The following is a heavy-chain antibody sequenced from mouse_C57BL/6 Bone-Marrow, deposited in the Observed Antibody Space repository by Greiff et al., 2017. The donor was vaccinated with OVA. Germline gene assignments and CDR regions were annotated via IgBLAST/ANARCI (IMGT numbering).Heavy chain of an antibody. CDR2: IRNKPNGSTT. CDR1: GFTFTNYY. CDR3: ARYKGRVAVDYFDY. J-gene: IGHJ2*01. Sequence: VQLKESGGGLVQPGDSLSLSCAASGFTFTNYYMSFVRQPPGKALEWLAFIRNKPNGSTTEYSASVKGRLTISRDNSQSILYLRMHALRAEDSATYYCARYKGRVAVDYFDYWGQGTALTVSS. D-gene: IGHD1-1*01. V-gene: IGHV7-3*01.